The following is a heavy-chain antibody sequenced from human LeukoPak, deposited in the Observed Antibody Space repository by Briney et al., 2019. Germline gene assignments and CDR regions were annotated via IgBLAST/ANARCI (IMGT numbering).Heavy chain of an antibody. D-gene: IGHD6-19*01. CDR1: GGSISGYY. CDR3: ARHGGGWSFDY. J-gene: IGHJ4*02. CDR2: VSYSGCT. Sequence: SETLSLTCTISGGSISGYYWSWIRQPPGKGLEWIGYVSYSGCTNYNPSLKSRVSISVDTSKNQFSLNLNSLTAADTAVYYCARHGGGWSFDYWGQGTLITVSS. V-gene: IGHV4-59*08.